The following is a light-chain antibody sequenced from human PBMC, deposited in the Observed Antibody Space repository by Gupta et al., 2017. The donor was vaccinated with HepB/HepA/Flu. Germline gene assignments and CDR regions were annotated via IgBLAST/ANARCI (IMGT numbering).Light chain of an antibody. J-gene: IGKJ2*01. Sequence: DVAVTQSPLSLPVTLGQPASISCSSSQSLLHSDGNNYLSWFQERPGRSPRRLIYGVSNRDSRVPDRFSGSGSGTDFTLEISRVEAEDVGIYYCSRGKSWAYTFGQGTKMEIK. CDR2: GVS. CDR3: SRGKSWAYT. V-gene: IGKV2-30*02. CDR1: QSLLHSDGNNY.